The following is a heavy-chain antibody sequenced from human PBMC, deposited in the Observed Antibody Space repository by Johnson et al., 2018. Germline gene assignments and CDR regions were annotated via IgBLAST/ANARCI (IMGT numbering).Heavy chain of an antibody. CDR3: AKEMGGMDV. CDR2: IRSKANSYAT. CDR1: GFTFSGSA. Sequence: VQLQESGGGLVQXGGSLKLSCAASGFTFSGSAMHWVRQASGKGLEWVGRIRSKANSYATAYGASVKGRFTISRDDSNNTAYLQMNSLKTEDTAVYYCAKEMGGMDVWGQGTTVTVSS. D-gene: IGHD5-24*01. V-gene: IGHV3-73*01. J-gene: IGHJ6*02.